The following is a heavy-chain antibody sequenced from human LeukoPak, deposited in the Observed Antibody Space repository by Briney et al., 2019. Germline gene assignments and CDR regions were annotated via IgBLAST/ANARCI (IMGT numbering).Heavy chain of an antibody. Sequence: SETLPLTCAVSGGSFSGYYWSWIRQPPGKGLEWIGEINHSGSTNYNPSLKSRVTISVDTSKNQFSLKLSSVTAADTAVYYCARSSRIAAAGFFFDYWGQGTLVTVSS. CDR1: GGSFSGYY. J-gene: IGHJ4*02. V-gene: IGHV4-34*01. CDR3: ARSSRIAAAGFFFDY. D-gene: IGHD6-13*01. CDR2: INHSGST.